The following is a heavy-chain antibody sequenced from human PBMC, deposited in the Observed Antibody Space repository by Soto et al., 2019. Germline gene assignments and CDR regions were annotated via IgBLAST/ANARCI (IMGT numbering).Heavy chain of an antibody. CDR2: VHSTGGT. V-gene: IGHV4-30-2*03. CDR1: GGSITSGGYF. CDR3: TKREDSSPFGVLDI. J-gene: IGHJ6*02. Sequence: SQDRSLTKTVSGGSITSGGYFLCWLRLPQEKGMEWIGTVHSTGGTYYSPSLRSRVTISVDTSKNLFPLKMNSASATDTAVYLCTKREDSSPFGVLDIWGQFTAVTVSS. D-gene: IGHD2-15*01.